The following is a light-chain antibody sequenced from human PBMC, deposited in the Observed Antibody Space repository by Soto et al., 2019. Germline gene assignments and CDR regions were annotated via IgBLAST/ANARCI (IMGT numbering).Light chain of an antibody. CDR3: QQLFDSPIT. Sequence: DIQLTQSPSFLSPSIGESVTITCRASQVIRTSLAWYQVKPGKAPHLLIYAAYTLESGVPSRFSATVSGTEFSLTITSLQPEDFATYYCQQLFDSPITFGQGTRLEIK. V-gene: IGKV1-9*01. CDR2: AAY. CDR1: QVIRTS. J-gene: IGKJ5*01.